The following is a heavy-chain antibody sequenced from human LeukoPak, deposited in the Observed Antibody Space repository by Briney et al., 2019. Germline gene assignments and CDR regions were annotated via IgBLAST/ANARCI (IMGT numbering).Heavy chain of an antibody. CDR2: ISSSSDTI. V-gene: IGHV3-48*01. D-gene: IGHD1-14*01. CDR3: VRNHWLDC. Sequence: PGGSLRLSCVASGFTFNTYSVNWVRQAPGKGLEWLSYISSSSDTIYYTDSVKGRFTISRDNAKNSLYLQMNSLRAEDTAVYYCVRNHWLDCWGQGTLVTVSS. CDR1: GFTFNTYS. J-gene: IGHJ5*01.